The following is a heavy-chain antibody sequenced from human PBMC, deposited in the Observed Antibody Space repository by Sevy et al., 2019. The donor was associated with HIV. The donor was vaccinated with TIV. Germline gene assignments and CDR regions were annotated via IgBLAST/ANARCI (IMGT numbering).Heavy chain of an antibody. CDR1: GFTFSSYP. V-gene: IGHV3-64D*06. CDR3: VTRGGLVGATDFDY. J-gene: IGHJ4*02. D-gene: IGHD1-26*01. Sequence: GGSLRLSCSASGFTFSSYPMHWVRQAPGKGLEYVSLISGNGGSTYYADSVKGRFTISRDNFKKTLYLQMSSLRAEDTAVYYCVTRGGLVGATDFDYWGQGTRVTVSP. CDR2: ISGNGGST.